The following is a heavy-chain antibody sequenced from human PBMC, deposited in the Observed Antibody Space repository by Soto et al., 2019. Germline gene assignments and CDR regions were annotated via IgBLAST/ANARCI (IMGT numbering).Heavy chain of an antibody. CDR2: MSGSNSNT. CDR1: RFQFSSYV. CDR3: ARVKLDYDFWSGSSGYYGMDV. J-gene: IGHJ6*02. D-gene: IGHD3-3*01. Sequence: PGGSLRLSCTASRFQFSSYVMSWVRQAPGKGLEWVSVMSGSNSNTHYADSVKGRFTISRDNSKSTLYLQMNSLRAEDTAVYYCARVKLDYDFWSGSSGYYGMDVWGQGTTVTVSS. V-gene: IGHV3-23*01.